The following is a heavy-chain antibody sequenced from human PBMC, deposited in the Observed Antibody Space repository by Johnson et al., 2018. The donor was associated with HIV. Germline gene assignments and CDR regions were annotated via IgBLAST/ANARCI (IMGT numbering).Heavy chain of an antibody. CDR2: IGTAGDT. CDR1: GFTFDDYG. D-gene: IGHD1-14*01. Sequence: VKLVESGGGVVRPGGSLRLSCAASGFTFDDYGMSWVRQAPGKGLEWVSAIGTAGDTYYPGSVKGRFTISRENAKNSLYLQMNSLRAGDTAVYYCARGGAGIGTDDAFDIWGQGTMVTVSS. J-gene: IGHJ3*02. V-gene: IGHV3-13*01. CDR3: ARGGAGIGTDDAFDI.